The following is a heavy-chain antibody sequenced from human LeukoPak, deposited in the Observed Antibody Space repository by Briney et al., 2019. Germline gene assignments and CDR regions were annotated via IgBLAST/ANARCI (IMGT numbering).Heavy chain of an antibody. CDR1: GFTFSSYA. V-gene: IGHV3-66*01. CDR3: IVLAVTATLGFDY. Sequence: GGSLRLSCAASGFTFSSYAMSWVRQAPGKGLEWVSLIYSGGSTYYADSVKGRFTISRDNSKNTLYLQMNSLGAEDTAVYYCIVLAVTATLGFDYWGQGTLVTVSS. CDR2: IYSGGST. J-gene: IGHJ4*02. D-gene: IGHD6-19*01.